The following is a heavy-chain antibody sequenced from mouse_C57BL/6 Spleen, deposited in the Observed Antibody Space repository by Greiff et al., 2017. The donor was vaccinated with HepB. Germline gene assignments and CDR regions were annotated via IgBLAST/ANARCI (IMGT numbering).Heavy chain of an antibody. CDR1: GYTFTDYE. CDR3: TKSIYYDPWFAY. CDR2: IDPETGGT. Sequence: QVQLQQSGAELVRPGASVTLSCKASGYTFTDYEMHWVKQTPVHGLEWIGAIDPETGGTAYNQKFKGKAILTADKSSSTAYMELRSLTSEDSAVYYRTKSIYYDPWFAYWGQGTLVTVSA. V-gene: IGHV1-15*01. J-gene: IGHJ3*01. D-gene: IGHD2-4*01.